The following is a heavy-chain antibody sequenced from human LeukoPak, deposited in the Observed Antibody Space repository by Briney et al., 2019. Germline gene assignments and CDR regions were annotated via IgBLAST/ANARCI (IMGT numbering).Heavy chain of an antibody. Sequence: PGGSLRLSCAASGFTFSDYYMSWLRQAPGKGLEWLSYIGGGSTTISSADSVKGRFTISRDNAKNSVYLQMNSLRADDTAIYYCAAGRVEMVTTHSVVEWGEGTLVTVSS. CDR1: GFTFSDYY. CDR2: IGGGSTTI. CDR3: AAGRVEMVTTHSVVE. J-gene: IGHJ4*02. D-gene: IGHD5-24*01. V-gene: IGHV3-11*01.